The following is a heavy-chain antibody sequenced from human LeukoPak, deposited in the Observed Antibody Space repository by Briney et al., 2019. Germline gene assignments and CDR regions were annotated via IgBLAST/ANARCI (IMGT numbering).Heavy chain of an antibody. CDR2: IYYSGST. D-gene: IGHD2-8*01. Sequence: SETLSLTCTVSGGSISSYYWSWIRQPPGKGLEWIGYIYYSGSTNYNPSLKSRVTISVDTSKKQFSLKLSSVTAADTAVYYCARARPDCTNGVCSPFDYWGQGTLVTVSS. V-gene: IGHV4-59*01. J-gene: IGHJ4*02. CDR3: ARARPDCTNGVCSPFDY. CDR1: GGSISSYY.